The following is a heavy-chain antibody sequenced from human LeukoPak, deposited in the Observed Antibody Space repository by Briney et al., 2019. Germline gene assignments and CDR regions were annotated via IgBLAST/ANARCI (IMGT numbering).Heavy chain of an antibody. CDR1: GYTFTSYA. CDR3: ARGAESGYYFDY. CDR2: IIPIFGTA. J-gene: IGHJ4*02. D-gene: IGHD1-26*01. V-gene: IGHV1-69*13. Sequence: SVKVSCKASGYTFTSYAISWVRQAPGQGLEWMGGIIPIFGTANYAQKFQGRVTITADESTSTAYMELSSLRSEDTAVYYCARGAESGYYFDYWGQGTLVTVSS.